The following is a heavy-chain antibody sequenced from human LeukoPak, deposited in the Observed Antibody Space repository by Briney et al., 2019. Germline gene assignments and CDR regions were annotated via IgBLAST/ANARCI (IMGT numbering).Heavy chain of an antibody. CDR1: GFTFSSYW. J-gene: IGHJ6*02. CDR2: ISYDGSNK. V-gene: IGHV3-30*18. D-gene: IGHD3-10*01. CDR3: AKDTFDYYGSGSYYPGMDV. Sequence: GGSLRLSCAASGFTFSSYWMHWVRQAPGKGLEWVAVISYDGSNKYYADSVKGRFTISRDNSKNMLYLQMNSLRAEDTAVYYCAKDTFDYYGSGSYYPGMDVWGQGTTVTVSS.